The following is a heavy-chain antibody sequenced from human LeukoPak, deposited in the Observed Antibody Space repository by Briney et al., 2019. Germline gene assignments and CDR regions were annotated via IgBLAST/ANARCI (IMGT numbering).Heavy chain of an antibody. V-gene: IGHV1-46*01. J-gene: IGHJ4*02. CDR1: GYTITGYY. Sequence: GASVKVSCKASGYTITGYYMHWVRQAPGQGLEWMGIINPSGGSTSYAQKLQGRVTMTRDTSTSTVYMELSSLRSEDTAVYYCARAAGSGWPHFDYWGQGTLVTVSS. D-gene: IGHD6-19*01. CDR2: INPSGGST. CDR3: ARAAGSGWPHFDY.